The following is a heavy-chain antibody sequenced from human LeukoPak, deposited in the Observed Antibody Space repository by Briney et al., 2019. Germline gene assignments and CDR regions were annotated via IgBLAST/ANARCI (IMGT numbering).Heavy chain of an antibody. CDR2: ISGAGGGT. CDR1: GFTFSAYA. Sequence: PGGSLRLSCEASGFTFSAYAMTWVRQAPGKGLEWVSGISGAGGGTYYAASVKGRLTISRDNSKNTLYLQMNSLRAEDTAVYYCARLTYYFDSSGYYPGYFQHWGQRTLVTVST. CDR3: ARLTYYFDSSGYYPGYFQH. V-gene: IGHV3-23*01. J-gene: IGHJ1*01. D-gene: IGHD3-22*01.